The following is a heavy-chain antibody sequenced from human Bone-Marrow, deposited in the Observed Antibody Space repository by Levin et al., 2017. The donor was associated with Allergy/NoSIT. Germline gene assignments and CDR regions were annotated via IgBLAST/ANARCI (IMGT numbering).Heavy chain of an antibody. Sequence: GSLRLSCTVSGFTFSIYSINWVRQPPGKGLEWIGEIYQSGNTSYNPSLKSRVTISTDNSKNQFSLKLTSMTAADTAVYYCATCGDDCIDVFAIWGQGTMVTVSS. CDR3: ATCGDDCIDVFAI. CDR1: GFTFSIYS. V-gene: IGHV4-4*02. D-gene: IGHD2-21*02. J-gene: IGHJ3*02. CDR2: IYQSGNT.